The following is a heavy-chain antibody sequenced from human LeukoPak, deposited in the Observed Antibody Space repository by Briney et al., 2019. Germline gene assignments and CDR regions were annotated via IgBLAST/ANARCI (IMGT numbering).Heavy chain of an antibody. J-gene: IGHJ4*02. V-gene: IGHV3-7*01. CDR2: IKEDGGET. CDR3: ARRKEVQTTFDY. Sequence: PGGSLRLSGVASGFVFSNYWMGWVRQAPGKGLEWVANIKEDGGETYYVDSVKGRFTISRDSAKNSLDLQMNSLRDEDTAVYYCARRKEVQTTFDYWGQGTLVTVSS. CDR1: GFVFSNYW. D-gene: IGHD4/OR15-4a*01.